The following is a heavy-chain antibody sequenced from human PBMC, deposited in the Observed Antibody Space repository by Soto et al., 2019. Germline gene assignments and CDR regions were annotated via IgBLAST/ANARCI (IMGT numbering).Heavy chain of an antibody. CDR1: GYSFAGYW. CDR3: ARQIYDSDTGPNFQYYFDS. Sequence: GESLKISCKGSGYSFAGYWITWVRQKPGKGLEWMGRIDPSDSQTYYSPSFRGHVTISVTKSTTTVFLQWSSLRASDAAMYYCARQIYDSDTGPNFQYYFDSWGQGTPVTVSS. V-gene: IGHV5-10-1*01. CDR2: IDPSDSQT. J-gene: IGHJ4*02. D-gene: IGHD3-22*01.